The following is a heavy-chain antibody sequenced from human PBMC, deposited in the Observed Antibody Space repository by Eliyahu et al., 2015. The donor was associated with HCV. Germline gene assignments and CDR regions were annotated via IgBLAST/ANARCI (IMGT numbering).Heavy chain of an antibody. Sequence: QLQLQESGPGLVKPSETLSLTCTVSGGSISSSNYYWNWIRQPPGKGLEWIGSIYYSGTTYYNPSLKSRLTVSVDTSNNQFSLKLSSVTAADTAVYYCALQSRGRRGGMDVWGQGTTVTVSS. V-gene: IGHV4-39*01. D-gene: IGHD2-15*01. CDR2: IYYSGTT. CDR3: ALQSRGRRGGMDV. J-gene: IGHJ6*02. CDR1: GGSISSSNYY.